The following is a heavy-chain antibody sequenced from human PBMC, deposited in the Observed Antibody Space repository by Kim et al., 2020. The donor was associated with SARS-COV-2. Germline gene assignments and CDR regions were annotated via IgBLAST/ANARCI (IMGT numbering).Heavy chain of an antibody. V-gene: IGHV7-4-1*02. CDR2: INTNTGNP. J-gene: IGHJ6*02. CDR3: AMGWGFTMVRGVKVLYYGMDV. D-gene: IGHD3-10*01. CDR1: GYTFTSYA. Sequence: ASVKVSCKASGYTFTSYAMNWVRQAPGQGLEWMGWINTNTGNPTYAQGFTGRFVFSLDTSVSTAYLQISSLKAEDTAVYYCAMGWGFTMVRGVKVLYYGMDVWGQGTTVTVSS.